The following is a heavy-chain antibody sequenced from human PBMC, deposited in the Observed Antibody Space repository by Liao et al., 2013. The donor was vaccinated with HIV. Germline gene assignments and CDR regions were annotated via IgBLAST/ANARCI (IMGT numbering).Heavy chain of an antibody. CDR3: ARGALSYSSSWFDY. CDR1: GGSISSSSYY. D-gene: IGHD6-13*01. CDR2: IYYSGST. Sequence: QLQLQESGPGLVKPSETLSLTCTVSGGSISSSSYYWGWIRQPPGKGLEWIGSIYYSGSTYYNPSLKSRVTISVDTSKNQFSLKLSSVTAADTAVYYCARGALSYSSSWFDYWGQGTLVTVSS. J-gene: IGHJ4*02. V-gene: IGHV4-39*07.